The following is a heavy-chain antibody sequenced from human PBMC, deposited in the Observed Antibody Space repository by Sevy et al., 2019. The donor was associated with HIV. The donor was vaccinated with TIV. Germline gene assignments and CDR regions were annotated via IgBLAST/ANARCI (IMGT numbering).Heavy chain of an antibody. CDR2: LSFGCGKT. J-gene: IGHJ4*02. Sequence: GGSLRLSCAASGFDFSIHSMSWVRQAPGKGLEWVSTLSFGCGKTNYADSVKGWFTISRDNSKSSVYLQMNNMRVEDTAVYYCAREGCTKPHDYWGQGTLVTVSS. CDR1: GFDFSIHS. CDR3: AREGCTKPHDY. V-gene: IGHV3-23*01. D-gene: IGHD2-8*01.